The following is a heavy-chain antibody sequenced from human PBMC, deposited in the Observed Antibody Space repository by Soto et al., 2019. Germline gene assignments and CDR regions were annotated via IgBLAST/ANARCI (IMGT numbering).Heavy chain of an antibody. J-gene: IGHJ5*02. D-gene: IGHD1-1*01. CDR2: IYATGTT. V-gene: IGHV4-4*07. CDR1: GASIRGFY. Sequence: PETLPLTCTVSGASIRGFYWSWIRKSAGKGLEWIGRIYATGTTDYNPSLKSRVMMSVDTSKKQFSLKLRSVTAADTAVYYCVRDGTKTLREWFDPWGQGISVTVS. CDR3: VRDGTKTLREWFDP.